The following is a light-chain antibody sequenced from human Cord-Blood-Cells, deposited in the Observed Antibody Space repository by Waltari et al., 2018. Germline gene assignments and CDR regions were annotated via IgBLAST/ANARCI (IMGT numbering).Light chain of an antibody. CDR3: SSYTSSSTLV. CDR1: SSDVGGYNY. CDR2: DVS. V-gene: IGLV2-14*01. Sequence: QSALTHPASVSGSPGQSITILCTGTSSDVGGYNYVSWYQQHPGKAPKLMIYDVSNRPSGVSNRFSGSKSGNTASLTISGLQAEDEADYYCSSYTSSSTLVFGGGTKLTVL. J-gene: IGLJ2*01.